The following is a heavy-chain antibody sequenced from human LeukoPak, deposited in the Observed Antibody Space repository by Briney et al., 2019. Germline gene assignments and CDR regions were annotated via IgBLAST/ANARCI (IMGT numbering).Heavy chain of an antibody. J-gene: IGHJ4*02. D-gene: IGHD5-12*01. Sequence: GESLKISCQGSGYSFTTYWIGWVRQMPGKGLEWMGIIYPGDSDTKYSPSFQGQVTISADKSISTAYLLWSSLKASDTAMYYCARQYSGYDYYFDYWGQGTLVTVSS. CDR3: ARQYSGYDYYFDY. CDR1: GYSFTTYW. V-gene: IGHV5-51*01. CDR2: IYPGDSDT.